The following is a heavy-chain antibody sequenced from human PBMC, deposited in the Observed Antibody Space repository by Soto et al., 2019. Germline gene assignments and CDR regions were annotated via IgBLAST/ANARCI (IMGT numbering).Heavy chain of an antibody. Sequence: QLQLRESGPGLVKPSETLSLTCTVSGGSISGGVGGLYYWSWIRQPPGKGLEWIGYIYDSGITYYNPSLKSRLTISVDTSKTQFSLRLSSVTAADTALYYCAREVIPLTTDWYFDLWGRGTLVTVSS. CDR1: GGSISGGVGGLYY. J-gene: IGHJ2*01. CDR3: AREVIPLTTDWYFDL. D-gene: IGHD4-17*01. CDR2: IYDSGIT. V-gene: IGHV4-30-4*01.